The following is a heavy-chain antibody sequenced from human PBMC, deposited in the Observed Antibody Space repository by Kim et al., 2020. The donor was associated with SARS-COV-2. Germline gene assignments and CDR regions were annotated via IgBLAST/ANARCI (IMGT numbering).Heavy chain of an antibody. Sequence: GGSLRLSCAASGFTFTSHTLHWVRQAPGKGLEWLAVISYFGTDIYYADSVQGRFTISRDNSKNILYLQMRSLRPEDTAVYYCARVPGHYYSPFWDAWGQVTLVTVSS. V-gene: IGHV3-30*04. CDR2: ISYFGTDI. CDR1: GFTFTSHT. D-gene: IGHD2-21*02. CDR3: ARVPGHYYSPFWDA. J-gene: IGHJ5*02.